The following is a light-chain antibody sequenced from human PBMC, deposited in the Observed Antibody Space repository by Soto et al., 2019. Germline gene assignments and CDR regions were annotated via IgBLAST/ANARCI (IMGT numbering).Light chain of an antibody. CDR1: SSNIGSNY. CDR2: RNN. J-gene: IGLJ3*02. V-gene: IGLV1-47*01. CDR3: AAWDDSLSGWV. Sequence: QPVLTQPPSASGTPGQRVTISCSGSSSNIGSNYVYWYQQLPGTAPKLLIYRNNQRPSGVPDRFSGSKSGTSAFLAISGLRSEDEADYYCAAWDDSLSGWVFGGGTKVIVL.